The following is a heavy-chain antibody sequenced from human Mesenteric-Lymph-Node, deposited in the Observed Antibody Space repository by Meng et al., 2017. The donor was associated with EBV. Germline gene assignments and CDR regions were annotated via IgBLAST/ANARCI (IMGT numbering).Heavy chain of an antibody. CDR3: ARGALYEGSGD. CDR1: GYTFTNYD. CDR2: ISADNGHT. Sequence: VQPVHAGPEVNKAGASVEASCNASGYTFTNYDMSWVRQAPGQGLEWMGWISADNGHTSYTQKLQGRVTMPTDTSTNTSYMELRRLRSDTTAVYYCARGALYEGSGDWGQGTLVTVSS. V-gene: IGHV1-18*04. D-gene: IGHD3-22*01. J-gene: IGHJ4*02.